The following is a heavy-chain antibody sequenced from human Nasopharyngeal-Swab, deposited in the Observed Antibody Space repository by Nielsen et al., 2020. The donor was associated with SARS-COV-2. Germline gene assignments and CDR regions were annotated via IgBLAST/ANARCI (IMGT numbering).Heavy chain of an antibody. CDR1: GFTFSSYA. Sequence: GESLKISCAASGFTFSSYAMHWVRQAPGKGLEWVAVISYDGSNTYYADSVKGRFTISRDNSKNTLYLQMKSLRAKDTAVYYCASGGGVLLWFGGLTHMDVWGKGTTVTVSS. CDR3: ASGGGVLLWFGGLTHMDV. V-gene: IGHV3-30*04. J-gene: IGHJ6*03. D-gene: IGHD3-10*01. CDR2: ISYDGSNT.